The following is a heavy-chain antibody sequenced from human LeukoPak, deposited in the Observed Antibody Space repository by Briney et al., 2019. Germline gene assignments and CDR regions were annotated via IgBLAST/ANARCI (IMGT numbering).Heavy chain of an antibody. Sequence: GGTLRLSCAASGFNFSDYYMSWIRQAPGKGLEWVSYISSSGFSTYYAGSVKGRFTISRDNARNSLYLQMNSLAPEDTALYYCVRGKRRFDYWGQGTLVSVSS. CDR1: GFNFSDYY. CDR2: ISSSGFST. CDR3: VRGKRRFDY. V-gene: IGHV3-11*01. J-gene: IGHJ4*02.